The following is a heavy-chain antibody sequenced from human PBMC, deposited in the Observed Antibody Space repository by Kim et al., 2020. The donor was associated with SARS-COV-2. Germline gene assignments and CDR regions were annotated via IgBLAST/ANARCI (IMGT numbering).Heavy chain of an antibody. CDR3: ASFEYASNFDPFDY. Sequence: SPSFQGQVTISADKSISTAYLQWSSLKASDTAMYYCASFEYASNFDPFDYWGQGTLVTVSS. J-gene: IGHJ4*02. V-gene: IGHV5-51*01. D-gene: IGHD3-9*01.